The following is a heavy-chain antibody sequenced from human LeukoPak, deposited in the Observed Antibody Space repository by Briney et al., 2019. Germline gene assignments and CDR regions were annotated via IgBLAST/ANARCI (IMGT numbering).Heavy chain of an antibody. J-gene: IGHJ4*02. V-gene: IGHV3-43*02. CDR2: ISVDGGST. CDR1: GXTFDDYA. Sequence: GGSLRLSCAASGXTFDDYAMHWVRQAPGKGLESVSLISVDGGSTYYADSVKGRFTISRGNSKNSLFLQMNSLRTEDTALYYCAKAVTTLSPYFDYWGQGTLVTVSS. CDR3: AKAVTTLSPYFDY. D-gene: IGHD4-11*01.